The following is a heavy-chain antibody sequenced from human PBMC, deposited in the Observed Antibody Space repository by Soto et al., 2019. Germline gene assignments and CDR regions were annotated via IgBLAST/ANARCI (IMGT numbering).Heavy chain of an antibody. V-gene: IGHV3-23*01. J-gene: IGHJ4*02. CDR1: GFTFSSYA. CDR3: AKRRGAGVHFDY. D-gene: IGHD2-15*01. CDR2: VSIGGST. Sequence: DVQLLESGGGLVQPEGSLRLSCADSGFTFSSYAMGWVRQGPGEGLEWVAVVSIGGSTHYADSVRARFTISRDNSKNTLSLQMNSLTAEDTAVYFCAKRRGAGVHFDYWGQGALVTVSS.